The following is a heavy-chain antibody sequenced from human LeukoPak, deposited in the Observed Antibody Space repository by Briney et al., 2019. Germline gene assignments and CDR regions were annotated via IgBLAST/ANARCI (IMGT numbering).Heavy chain of an antibody. CDR1: GGSISNTGSY. CDR2: ISYSGNT. Sequence: SETLSLTCTVSGGSISNTGSYWNWIRQPPGKGLEWIGFISYSGNTYSTPSLESRLTISIDTAKNQFSLSLSSVTAADTAVYFCAREIVSSYYYNGMDVWGQGTTVTVSS. CDR3: AREIVSSYYYNGMDV. V-gene: IGHV4-30-4*01. D-gene: IGHD5/OR15-5a*01. J-gene: IGHJ6*02.